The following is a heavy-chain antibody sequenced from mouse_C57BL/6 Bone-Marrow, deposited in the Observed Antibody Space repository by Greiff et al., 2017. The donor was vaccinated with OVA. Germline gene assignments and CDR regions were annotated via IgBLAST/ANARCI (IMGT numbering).Heavy chain of an antibody. J-gene: IGHJ3*01. CDR2: IYPGSGST. CDR1: GYTFTSYW. V-gene: IGHV1-55*01. D-gene: IGHD3-2*02. CDR3: ARGDSSGYVWFAY. Sequence: VQLQQPGAELVKPGASVKMSCKASGYTFTSYWITWVKQRPGQGLEWIGDIYPGSGSTNYNEKFKSKATLTVGTSSSPAYMQLSSLTSEDSAVYYCARGDSSGYVWFAYWGQGTLVTVSA.